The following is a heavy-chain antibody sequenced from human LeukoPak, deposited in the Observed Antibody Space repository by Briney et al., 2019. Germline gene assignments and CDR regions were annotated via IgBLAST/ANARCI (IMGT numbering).Heavy chain of an antibody. J-gene: IGHJ6*03. CDR2: IIGSAGST. CDR1: GFTFSSYA. D-gene: IGHD5-18*01. CDR3: AKDGEASYEVYYYYMDV. V-gene: IGHV3-23*01. Sequence: GGSLRLSCTASGFTFSSYAMTWVRQAPGKGLERVSAIIGSAGSTYYADSVKGRFTISRDNSKNTLYLQMNSLRAEDSAVYYCAKDGEASYEVYYYYMDVWGKGTTVTVSS.